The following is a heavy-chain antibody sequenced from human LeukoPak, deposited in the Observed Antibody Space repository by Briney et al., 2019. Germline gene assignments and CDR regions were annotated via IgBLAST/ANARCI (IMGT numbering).Heavy chain of an antibody. D-gene: IGHD6-19*01. J-gene: IGHJ4*02. Sequence: PGRSLRLSCAASGFTFSSYDMHWVRQAPGKGLVWVAVISYDGGNKYYADSVKGRFTISRDNSKTTLYLQMNSLRAEDTAVFYCAKAPISGGWYYYVDSWGQGTLVTVSS. CDR3: AKAPISGGWYYYVDS. CDR2: ISYDGGNK. CDR1: GFTFSSYD. V-gene: IGHV3-30*18.